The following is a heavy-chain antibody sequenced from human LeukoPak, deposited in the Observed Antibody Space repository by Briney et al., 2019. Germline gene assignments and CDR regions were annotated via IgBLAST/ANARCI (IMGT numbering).Heavy chain of an antibody. CDR3: ARCRGYSGYGHFDY. CDR1: GGSISSGDYY. J-gene: IGHJ4*02. Sequence: SQTLSLTCTVSGGSISSGDYYWSWIRQPPGKGLEWIGYIYYSGSTYYNPSLKSRVTISVDTSKNQFSLKLSSVTAADTAVYYCARCRGYSGYGHFDYWGQGTLVTVSS. V-gene: IGHV4-30-4*08. CDR2: IYYSGST. D-gene: IGHD5-12*01.